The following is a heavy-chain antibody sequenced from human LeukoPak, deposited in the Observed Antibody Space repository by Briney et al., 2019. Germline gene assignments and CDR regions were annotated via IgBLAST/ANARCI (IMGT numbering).Heavy chain of an antibody. Sequence: SVKVSCKASGGTFSSYAISWVRQAPGQGLEWMGRIIPIFGTANYAQKFQGRVTITTDESTSTAYMELSSLRSEDTAVYYCARDALYSGSYWGYFDYWGQGTLVTVSS. D-gene: IGHD1-26*01. CDR1: GGTFSSYA. V-gene: IGHV1-69*05. CDR2: IIPIFGTA. J-gene: IGHJ4*02. CDR3: ARDALYSGSYWGYFDY.